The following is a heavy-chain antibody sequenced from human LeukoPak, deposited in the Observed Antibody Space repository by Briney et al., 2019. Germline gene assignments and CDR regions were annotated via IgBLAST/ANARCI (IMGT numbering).Heavy chain of an antibody. CDR2: IIPIFGTA. D-gene: IGHD2-2*02. CDR3: ARVTGGRYCSTTSCYMRGWFDP. V-gene: IGHV1-69*13. CDR1: GGTFSSYA. J-gene: IGHJ5*02. Sequence: GASVKVSCKASGGTFSSYAISWVRQAPGQGLEWMGGIIPIFGTAKYAQKFQGRVTITADESTRTAYMELSSLRSEDTAVYYCARVTGGRYCSTTSCYMRGWFDPWGQGTLVTVSS.